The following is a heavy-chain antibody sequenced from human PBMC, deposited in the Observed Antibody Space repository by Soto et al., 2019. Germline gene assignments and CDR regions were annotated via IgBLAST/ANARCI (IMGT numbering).Heavy chain of an antibody. D-gene: IGHD1-1*01. V-gene: IGHV3-30*18. CDR2: ISYDGRDQ. Sequence: QVRLVESGGGVVQPGSYLRLSCAASGFTFISYGMHWVRQAPGKGLEWVALISYDGRDQYYPDSVKGRFTISRDNSKKNVYLQMTSLRPEDTGVYYCAKDQGRIYNPFDYWGQGTLVTVSS. CDR1: GFTFISYG. J-gene: IGHJ4*02. CDR3: AKDQGRIYNPFDY.